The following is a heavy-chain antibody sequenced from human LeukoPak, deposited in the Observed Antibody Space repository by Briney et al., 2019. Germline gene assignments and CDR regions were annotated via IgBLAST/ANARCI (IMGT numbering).Heavy chain of an antibody. CDR1: GGSISSYY. V-gene: IGHV4-4*09. CDR3: ARQYYDYVWGSYRFGLDP. Sequence: SSETLSLTCTVSGGSISSYYWSWIRQPPGKGLEWIGYIYTSGSTNYNPSLKSRVTISVDPSKNQLSLKLSSVTAADTAVYYCARQYYDYVWGSYRFGLDPWGQGTLVTVSS. J-gene: IGHJ5*02. D-gene: IGHD3-16*02. CDR2: IYTSGST.